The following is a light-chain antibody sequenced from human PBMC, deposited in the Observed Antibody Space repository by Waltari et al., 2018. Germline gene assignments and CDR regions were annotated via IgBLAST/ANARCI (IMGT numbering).Light chain of an antibody. J-gene: IGKJ4*01. CDR2: WAS. Sequence: DIVMTQSPDSLAVSLGERATINCKTSQSVFYSSNNKNYLAWYQQKPGQPPKLIMFWASTRESGVPGRFSGSGSGTDFTLTIRSVQAEDVAIYYCQQYYDTAITFGGGTKVEIK. CDR1: QSVFYSSNNKNY. V-gene: IGKV4-1*01. CDR3: QQYYDTAIT.